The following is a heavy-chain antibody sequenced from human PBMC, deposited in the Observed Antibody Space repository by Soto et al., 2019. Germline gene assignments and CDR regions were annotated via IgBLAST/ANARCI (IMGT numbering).Heavy chain of an antibody. Sequence: SETLSLTCTVSGGSISSSSYYWGWIRQPPGKGLEWIGSIYYSGSTYYNPSLKSRVTISVDTSKNQFSLKLSSVTAADTAVYYCARRGSGGRIYWYFDLWGRGTLVTVSS. CDR1: GGSISSSSYY. D-gene: IGHD6-19*01. J-gene: IGHJ2*01. CDR2: IYYSGST. V-gene: IGHV4-39*01. CDR3: ARRGSGGRIYWYFDL.